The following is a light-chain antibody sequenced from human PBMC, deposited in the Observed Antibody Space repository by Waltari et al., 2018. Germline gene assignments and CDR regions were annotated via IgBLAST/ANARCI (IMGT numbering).Light chain of an antibody. V-gene: IGKV3-20*01. CDR2: GAS. CDR1: QSVTRA. J-gene: IGKJ1*01. CDR3: QHYLRLPVT. Sequence: EIVLTQSPGTLSLSPGESATLYCRTSQSVTRALAWYQQKPGQAPRLLIYGASNRATGIPDRFSGRGSGTDFSLTISSLGPEDFAVYYCQHYLRLPVTFGQGTKVEVK.